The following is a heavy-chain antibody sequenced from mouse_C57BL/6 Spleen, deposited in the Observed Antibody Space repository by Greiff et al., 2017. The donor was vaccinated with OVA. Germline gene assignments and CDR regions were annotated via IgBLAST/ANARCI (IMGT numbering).Heavy chain of an antibody. D-gene: IGHD1-1*01. CDR2: INPNNGGT. CDR3: ATLLRRPWYCDV. Sequence: EVQLQQSGPELVKPGASVKISCKASGYTLTDYYMNWVKQSHGKSLEWIGDINPNNGGTSYNQKFKGKATLTVDKSSSTAYMELRSLTSEDSAVYYCATLLRRPWYCDVWGTGTTVTVAS. J-gene: IGHJ1*03. CDR1: GYTLTDYY. V-gene: IGHV1-26*01.